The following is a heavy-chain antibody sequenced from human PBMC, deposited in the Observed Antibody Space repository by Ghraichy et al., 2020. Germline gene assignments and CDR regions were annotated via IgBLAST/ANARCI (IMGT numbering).Heavy chain of an antibody. CDR2: ISTYNGST. Sequence: ASVKVSCKASGYPFSSYYISWVRQAPGQGLEWMGWISTYNGSTSYAQKLQGRVTMTTDTSTSTTYMELRSLRSDDTAVYYCARDHRGLSGSSYYYCMDVWGKGTTVTVSS. J-gene: IGHJ6*03. CDR1: GYPFSSYY. D-gene: IGHD6-25*01. V-gene: IGHV1-18*01. CDR3: ARDHRGLSGSSYYYCMDV.